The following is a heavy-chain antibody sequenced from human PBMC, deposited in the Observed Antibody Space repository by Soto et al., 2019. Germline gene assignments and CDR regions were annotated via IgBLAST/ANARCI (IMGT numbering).Heavy chain of an antibody. Sequence: QVQLQESGPGLVKPSETLSLTCAVSGDSIGSYYCMWIRQPPGKGLESIGYLYYGRSANYNPSLKSRGTLSVDTSTNQCSLTLSSMTAADTAVYYCALRSMAVVPEYWGQGTLVTVSS. D-gene: IGHD3-22*01. CDR1: GDSIGSYY. CDR2: LYYGRSA. V-gene: IGHV4-59*01. J-gene: IGHJ4*02. CDR3: ALRSMAVVPEY.